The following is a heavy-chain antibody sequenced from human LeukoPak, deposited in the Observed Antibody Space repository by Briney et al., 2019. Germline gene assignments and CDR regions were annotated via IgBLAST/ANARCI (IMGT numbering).Heavy chain of an antibody. CDR1: GFNVSRNY. J-gene: IGHJ4*02. CDR2: IYSGGST. Sequence: PGGSLRLSCAASGFNVSRNYMTWVRQAPGEGLEWVSLIYSGGSTSYADSVKGRFTISRDDSKNSLYLQMNSLKTEDTAVYYCARDNVGSYDYWGQGTLVTVSP. D-gene: IGHD1-26*01. CDR3: ARDNVGSYDY. V-gene: IGHV3-66*01.